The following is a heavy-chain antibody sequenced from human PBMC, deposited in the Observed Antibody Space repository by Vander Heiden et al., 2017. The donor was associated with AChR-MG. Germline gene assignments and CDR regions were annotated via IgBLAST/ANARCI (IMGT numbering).Heavy chain of an antibody. CDR3: ARVVRGVIPYYFYGMDV. V-gene: IGHV3-11*06. D-gene: IGHD3-10*01. J-gene: IGHJ6*02. Sequence: QVQLVESGGGLVKPGGSPRLSCGASGFTFSAHLMTWIRQPPGKGLEWVSYSSSSSTYTNYADSVKGRFTISRDNGKNSLYLQMNSLRVEDTAMYYCARVVRGVIPYYFYGMDVWGQGTTVTVSS. CDR1: GFTFSAHL. CDR2: SSSSSTYT.